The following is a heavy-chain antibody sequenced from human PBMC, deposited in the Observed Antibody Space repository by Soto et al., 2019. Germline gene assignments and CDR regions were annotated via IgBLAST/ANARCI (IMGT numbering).Heavy chain of an antibody. CDR3: ARSRHMYCTNGVCSFFDY. Sequence: SETLSLTCTVSGGSISSSSYYWGWIRQPPGKGQEWIGSIYYSGSTYYNPSLKSRVTISVDTSKNQFSLKLSSVTAADTAVYYCARSRHMYCTNGVCSFFDYWGQGTLVTASS. D-gene: IGHD2-8*01. V-gene: IGHV4-39*01. CDR1: GGSISSSSYY. J-gene: IGHJ4*02. CDR2: IYYSGST.